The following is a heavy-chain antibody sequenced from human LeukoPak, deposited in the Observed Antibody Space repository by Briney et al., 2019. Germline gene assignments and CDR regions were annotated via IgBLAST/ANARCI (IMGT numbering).Heavy chain of an antibody. CDR3: TRGRRGGRFGELSTFDY. CDR2: IRRKANGGTT. J-gene: IGHJ4*02. CDR1: GFTFGDYA. V-gene: IGHV3-49*03. Sequence: GRSLRLTCTASGFTFGDYAMSWLRQAPGKGLGWVGFIRRKANGGTTEYAASVKGRFTISRDDSKSIAYLQMNSLKTEDTAVYYCTRGRRGGRFGELSTFDYWGQGTLVIVSS. D-gene: IGHD3-10*01.